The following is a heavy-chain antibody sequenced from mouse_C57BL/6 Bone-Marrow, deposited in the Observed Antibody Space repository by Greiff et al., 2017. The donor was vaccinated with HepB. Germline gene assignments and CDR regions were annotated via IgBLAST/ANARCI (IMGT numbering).Heavy chain of an antibody. V-gene: IGHV1-26*01. J-gene: IGHJ3*01. CDR1: GYTFTDYY. CDR3: ARIPYSSWFAY. CDR2: INPNNGGT. Sequence: EVQLQQSGPELVKPGASVKISCKASGYTFTDYYMNWVKQSHGKSLEWIGDINPNNGGTSYNQKFKGKATLTVDKSSSTAYMELRSLTSEDSAVYYCARIPYSSWFAYWGQGTLVTVSA. D-gene: IGHD2-12*01.